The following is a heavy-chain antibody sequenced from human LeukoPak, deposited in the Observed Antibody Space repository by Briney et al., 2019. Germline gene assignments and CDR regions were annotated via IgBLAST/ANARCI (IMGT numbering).Heavy chain of an antibody. CDR3: ARGTVTAMAYFDY. CDR2: IYYSGST. D-gene: IGHD5-18*01. V-gene: IGHV4-59*01. J-gene: IGHJ4*02. CDR1: GGSISSYY. Sequence: PSETLSLTCIVSGGSISSYYWSWIRQPPGKGLEWIGYIYYSGSTNYNPSLKSRVTISVDTSKNQFSLKLSSVTAADTAVYYCARGTVTAMAYFDYWGQGTLVTVSS.